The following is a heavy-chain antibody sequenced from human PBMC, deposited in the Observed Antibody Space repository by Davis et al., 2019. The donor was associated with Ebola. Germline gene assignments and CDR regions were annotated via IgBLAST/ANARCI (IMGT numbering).Heavy chain of an antibody. CDR1: GFTVSSNY. Sequence: GESLKISCAASGFTVSSNYMSWVRQAPGKGLEWVSVIYNGGSTYYADSVKGRFTISRDNAKNSLYLQMNSLRAEDTAVYYCARDGAVAGMRWFDPWGQGTLVTVSS. V-gene: IGHV3-53*01. CDR3: ARDGAVAGMRWFDP. J-gene: IGHJ5*02. CDR2: IYNGGST. D-gene: IGHD6-19*01.